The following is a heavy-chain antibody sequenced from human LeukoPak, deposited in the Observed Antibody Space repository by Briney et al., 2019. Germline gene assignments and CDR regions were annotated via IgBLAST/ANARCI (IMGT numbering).Heavy chain of an antibody. V-gene: IGHV3-30*18. J-gene: IGHJ6*02. CDR3: AKDASEYGMGV. Sequence: PGRSLRLSCAASGFTFSSYGMHWVRQAPGKGLEWVAVISYDGSNKYYADSVKGRFTISRDNSKNTLYLQMNSLRAEDTAVYYCAKDASEYGMGVWGQGTTVTVSS. CDR2: ISYDGSNK. CDR1: GFTFSSYG.